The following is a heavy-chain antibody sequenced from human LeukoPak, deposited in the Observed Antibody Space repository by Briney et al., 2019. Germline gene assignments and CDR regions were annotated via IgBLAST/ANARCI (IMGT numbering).Heavy chain of an antibody. CDR1: GGTFSSYA. Sequence: GASVKVSCKASGGTFSSYAISWVRQAPGQGLEWMGGIIPIFGTANYAQKFQGRVTITTDESTSTAYMELSSLRSEDTAVYYCARDLSYYDSSGYSSNWIDPWGQGTLVTVSS. D-gene: IGHD3-22*01. V-gene: IGHV1-69*05. J-gene: IGHJ5*02. CDR3: ARDLSYYDSSGYSSNWIDP. CDR2: IIPIFGTA.